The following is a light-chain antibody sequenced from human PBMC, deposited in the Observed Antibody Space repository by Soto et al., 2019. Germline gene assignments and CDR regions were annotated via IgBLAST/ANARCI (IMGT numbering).Light chain of an antibody. CDR3: TSHAGFNPWYV. V-gene: IGLV2-14*01. Sequence: QSALTQPASVSGSPGQSITISCTGTSSDVGGYKYVSWYQQHPGKAPKLMIYEVSNRPSGVSNRFSGSKSGNTASLTISGLQAEDEADYYCTSHAGFNPWYVFGTGTKLTVL. CDR1: SSDVGGYKY. CDR2: EVS. J-gene: IGLJ1*01.